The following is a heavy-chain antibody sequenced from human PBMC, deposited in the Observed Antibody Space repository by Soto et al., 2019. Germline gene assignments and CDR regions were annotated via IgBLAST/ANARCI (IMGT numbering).Heavy chain of an antibody. CDR2: ISGTGSSI. J-gene: IGHJ4*02. Sequence: EVQLLESGGGLVQPGGSLRLSCAVSGLTFSSYAMSWVRQAPGKGLEWVSTISGTGSSINYADSVKGRVTISRDNSGNMLYLQMNSLRAEDTAVYYCAKHLWWEQPRQEDYFLDYWGQGTLVIVSS. D-gene: IGHD2-15*01. CDR1: GLTFSSYA. CDR3: AKHLWWEQPRQEDYFLDY. V-gene: IGHV3-23*01.